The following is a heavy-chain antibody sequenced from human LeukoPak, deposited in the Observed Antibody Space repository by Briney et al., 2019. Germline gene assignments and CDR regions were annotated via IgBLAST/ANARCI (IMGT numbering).Heavy chain of an antibody. D-gene: IGHD7-27*01. CDR1: GGTFSSYA. CDR2: IIPIFGTA. CDR3: ARAEKPNWGNYYYHCMDV. J-gene: IGHJ6*03. Sequence: SVKVSCKASGGTFSSYAISWVRQAPGQGLEWMGGIIPIFGTANYAQKFQGRVTITTDESTSTAYMELSSLRSEDTAVYYCARAEKPNWGNYYYHCMDVWGKGTTVTVSS. V-gene: IGHV1-69*05.